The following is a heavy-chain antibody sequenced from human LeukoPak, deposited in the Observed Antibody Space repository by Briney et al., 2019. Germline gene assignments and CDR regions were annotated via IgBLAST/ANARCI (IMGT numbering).Heavy chain of an antibody. Sequence: PSETLSLTCAVYGGSFSGYYWSWIRQPPGKGLEWIGEINHSGSTNYNPSLKSRVTISVDTSKNQFSLKLSSVTAAATAVYYCARNLGYCSSTSCYQNYYYYYGMDVWGQGTTVTVSS. J-gene: IGHJ6*02. V-gene: IGHV4-34*01. CDR2: INHSGST. D-gene: IGHD2-2*01. CDR3: ARNLGYCSSTSCYQNYYYYYGMDV. CDR1: GGSFSGYY.